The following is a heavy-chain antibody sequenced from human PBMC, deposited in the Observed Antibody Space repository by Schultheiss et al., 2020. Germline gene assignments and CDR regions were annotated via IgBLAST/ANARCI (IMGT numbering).Heavy chain of an antibody. CDR1: GGSISSGGYY. V-gene: IGHV4-31*03. Sequence: SETLSLTCTVSGGSISSGGYYWSWIRQHPGKGLEWIGYIYYSGSTYYNPSLKSRVTISVDTSKNQFSLKLSSVTAADTAVYYCAREGGSSWQTHSYYFDYWGQGTLVTVSS. D-gene: IGHD6-13*01. CDR2: IYYSGST. CDR3: AREGGSSWQTHSYYFDY. J-gene: IGHJ4*02.